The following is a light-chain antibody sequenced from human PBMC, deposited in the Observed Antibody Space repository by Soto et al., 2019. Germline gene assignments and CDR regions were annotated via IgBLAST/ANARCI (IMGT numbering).Light chain of an antibody. Sequence: DIPMTQSPSSLSASVGDRVTITCRASQTISRYLNWYQQKPGKAPKILMYAASNLQSGVPSRFSGGGSGTDFNLTISSLQPGDSATYYCQQSYNTRYTFGQGTKLEIK. V-gene: IGKV1-39*01. CDR1: QTISRY. J-gene: IGKJ2*01. CDR2: AAS. CDR3: QQSYNTRYT.